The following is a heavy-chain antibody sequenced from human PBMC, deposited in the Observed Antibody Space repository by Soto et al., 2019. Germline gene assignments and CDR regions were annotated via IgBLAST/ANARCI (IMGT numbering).Heavy chain of an antibody. Sequence: QVQLVQSGAEVKKPGASVKVSCKASGYTFTSYGISWVRQAPGQGLEWMGWISAYNGNTNYAQKLQGRVTMTTDTSTSTASLALRSLRSDDTAVYYCGRDWAAAGPFDYWGQGTLGTVSS. D-gene: IGHD6-13*01. CDR1: GYTFTSYG. CDR2: ISAYNGNT. J-gene: IGHJ4*02. V-gene: IGHV1-18*01. CDR3: GRDWAAAGPFDY.